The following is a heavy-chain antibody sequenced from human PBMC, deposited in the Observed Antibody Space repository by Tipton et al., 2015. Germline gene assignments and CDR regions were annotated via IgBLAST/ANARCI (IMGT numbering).Heavy chain of an antibody. CDR3: ARGHATRDYFDY. CDR2: ISGSGVSR. Sequence: SLRLSCAASGFTFSSYAMSWVRQAPGKGLEWVSPISGSGVSRYYGDSVKGRFTISRDNSKNTLYLQLNSLRPEDTAVYHCARGHATRDYFDYWGQGTLVTVSS. V-gene: IGHV3-23*01. D-gene: IGHD1-1*01. J-gene: IGHJ4*02. CDR1: GFTFSSYA.